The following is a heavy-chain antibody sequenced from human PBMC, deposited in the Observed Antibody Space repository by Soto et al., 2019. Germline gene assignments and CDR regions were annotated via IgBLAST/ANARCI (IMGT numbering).Heavy chain of an antibody. J-gene: IGHJ6*02. D-gene: IGHD2-2*03. CDR3: AKVGSDRGMDV. V-gene: IGHV3-23*01. CDR2: ISGSGGST. Sequence: GESLKISCAASGFTFSSYAMSWVRQAPGKGLEWVSAISGSGGSTYYADSVKGRFTISRDNSKNTLYLQMNSLRAEDTAVYYCAKVGSDRGMDVWGQGTTVTVSS. CDR1: GFTFSSYA.